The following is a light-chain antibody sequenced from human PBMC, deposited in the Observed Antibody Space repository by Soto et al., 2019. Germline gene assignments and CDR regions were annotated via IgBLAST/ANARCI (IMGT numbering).Light chain of an antibody. J-gene: IGLJ2*01. V-gene: IGLV1-51*01. CDR2: DNY. CDR1: NSNVGSNY. Sequence: QSALTQPPSVSAATGQKVTISCSGSNSNVGSNYVAWYQHLPGTAPKLLIYDNYKRPSGIADRFSGSKSGTSATLAITGLQTGDKADYYCGTWDSSLSVVLFGGGTKVTVL. CDR3: GTWDSSLSVVL.